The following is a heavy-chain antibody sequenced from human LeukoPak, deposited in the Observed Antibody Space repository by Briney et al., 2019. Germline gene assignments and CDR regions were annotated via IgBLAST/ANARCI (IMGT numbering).Heavy chain of an antibody. CDR3: ARARYYYGSGSYYANLIDP. CDR2: IIPILGIA. Sequence: SVKVSCKASGYTFTSYDINWVRQATGQGLEWMGRIIPILGIANYAQKFQGRVTITADKSTSTAYMELSSLRSEDTAVYYCARARYYYGSGSYYANLIDPWGQGTLVTVSS. CDR1: GYTFTSYD. V-gene: IGHV1-69*04. D-gene: IGHD3-10*01. J-gene: IGHJ5*02.